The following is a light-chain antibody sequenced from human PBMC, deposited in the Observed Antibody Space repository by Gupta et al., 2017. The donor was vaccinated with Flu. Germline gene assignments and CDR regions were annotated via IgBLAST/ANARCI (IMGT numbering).Light chain of an antibody. V-gene: IGKV3-20*01. CDR1: QNVANSF. Sequence: EIVLTQSPGTLSLSPGERATLSCRASQNVANSFLAWYQQKPGQAPRLLIYAASSRATGIPDRFGGSGSGTEFTLTISRREPGDFAVYYCQQDSSPPLTFGGGTXVEIK. CDR2: AAS. J-gene: IGKJ4*01. CDR3: QQDSSPPLT.